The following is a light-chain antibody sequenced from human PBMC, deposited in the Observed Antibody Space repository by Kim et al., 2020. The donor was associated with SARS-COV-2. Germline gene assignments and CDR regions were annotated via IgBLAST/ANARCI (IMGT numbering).Light chain of an antibody. J-gene: IGKJ2*01. CDR2: GAS. Sequence: SPEDRATLSCRASQSVSSNLAWYQQKPGQAPRLLIYGASTRATGIPARFSGSGSGTEFTLTISSLQSEDFAVYYCQQYNNWPPYTFSQGTKLEI. CDR3: QQYNNWPPYT. V-gene: IGKV3-15*01. CDR1: QSVSSN.